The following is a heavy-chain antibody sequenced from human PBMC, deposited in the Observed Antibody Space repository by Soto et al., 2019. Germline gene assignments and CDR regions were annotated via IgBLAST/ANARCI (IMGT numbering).Heavy chain of an antibody. CDR2: ISSSSSYI. Sequence: GGSLRLSCAASGFTFSSYSMNWVRQAPGKGLEWVSSISSSSSYIYYADSVKGRFTISRDNAKNSLYLQMNSLRAEDTAVYYCARTRGGAKSVFDIGGKGTMVTVSS. J-gene: IGHJ3*02. CDR3: ARTRGGAKSVFDI. V-gene: IGHV3-21*01. D-gene: IGHD1-26*01. CDR1: GFTFSSYS.